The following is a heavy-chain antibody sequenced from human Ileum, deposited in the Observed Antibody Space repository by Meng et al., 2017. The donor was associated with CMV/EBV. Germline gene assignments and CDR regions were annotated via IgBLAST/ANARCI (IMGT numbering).Heavy chain of an antibody. CDR1: GGSISNYY. J-gene: IGHJ4*02. D-gene: IGHD3-16*01. Sequence: SETLSLTCTVSGGSISNYYWSWIRQPPGKGLEWVGFISYSGATNYNLSLKSRLSISVDTSKNQFSLRLTSVTAADTAIYYCARKGSARSPYTIWGQGTLVTSPQ. CDR3: ARKGSARSPYTI. V-gene: IGHV4-59*01. CDR2: ISYSGAT.